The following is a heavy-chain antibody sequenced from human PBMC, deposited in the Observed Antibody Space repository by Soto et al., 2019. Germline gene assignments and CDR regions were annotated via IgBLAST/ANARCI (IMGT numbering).Heavy chain of an antibody. J-gene: IGHJ6*02. CDR2: INPSGGYT. V-gene: IGHV1-46*01. CDR3: AREGQAPYYYYGMDV. CDR1: GYTFSSYY. Sequence: ASVKVSCKASGYTFSSYYMNWVRQAPGQGLEWLGIINPSGGYTTYAQRFLGRVTMTSDTSTSTVHMELGSLTSEDTAVYYCAREGQAPYYYYGMDVWGQGTAVTVS.